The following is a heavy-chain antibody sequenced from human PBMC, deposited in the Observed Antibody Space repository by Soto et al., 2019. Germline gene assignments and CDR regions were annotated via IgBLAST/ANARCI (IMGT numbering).Heavy chain of an antibody. CDR3: TADIPNISANYGMDV. Sequence: QSCPAAGFIITNTWLNRFHKDPGKGLEWVGRIKTKIEGGTTNYAAPVKGRFTVSGDDSKNTVYLHMNSLRTEDTAVYYCTADIPNISANYGMDVWGQGTTVTVSS. J-gene: IGHJ6*02. CDR2: IKTKIEGGTT. D-gene: IGHD6-25*01. CDR1: GFIITNTW. V-gene: IGHV3-15*06.